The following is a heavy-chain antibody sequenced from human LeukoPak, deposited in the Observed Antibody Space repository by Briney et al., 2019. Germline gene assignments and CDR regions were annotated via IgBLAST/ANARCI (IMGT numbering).Heavy chain of an antibody. Sequence: ASVTVSFTASGYTFTVYYMHWVRQAPGQGLGWMGWINPNSGGTNYSQKFQGRVTMTRDTSISTAYMELSRLRSDDTAVYYCARGPGRMTYYYDSSGYYYVKNNWFDPWGQGTLVTVSS. CDR1: GYTFTVYY. D-gene: IGHD3-22*01. J-gene: IGHJ5*02. CDR3: ARGPGRMTYYYDSSGYYYVKNNWFDP. CDR2: INPNSGGT. V-gene: IGHV1-2*02.